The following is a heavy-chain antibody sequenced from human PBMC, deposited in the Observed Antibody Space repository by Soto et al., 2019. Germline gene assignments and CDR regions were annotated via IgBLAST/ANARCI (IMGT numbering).Heavy chain of an antibody. CDR3: ARRVFCTNGVCSNNWFDP. J-gene: IGHJ5*02. V-gene: IGHV4-34*01. CDR1: GGSFSGYY. D-gene: IGHD2-8*01. Sequence: SETLSLTCAVYGGSFSGYYWSWIRQPPGKGLEWIGEINHSGSTNYNPSLKSRVTISVDTSKNQFSLKLSSVTAADTAVYYCARRVFCTNGVCSNNWFDPWGQGTLVTVSS. CDR2: INHSGST.